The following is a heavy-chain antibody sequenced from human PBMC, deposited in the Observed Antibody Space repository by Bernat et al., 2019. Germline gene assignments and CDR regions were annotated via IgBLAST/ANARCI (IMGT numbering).Heavy chain of an antibody. V-gene: IGHV3-21*01. CDR1: GFTFSTYS. CDR3: ARDRPCSGGTCYEVFDY. D-gene: IGHD2-15*01. CDR2: ITTSSYI. J-gene: IGHJ4*02. Sequence: EVQLVESGGGLVKPGGSLRLSCAASGFTFSTYSMNWVRQAPGKGLEWVSSITTSSYIYYAESVKGRFTISRDNAKSSLYLQMNSLRAEDTAVYYCARDRPCSGGTCYEVFDYWGQGTLVTVSS.